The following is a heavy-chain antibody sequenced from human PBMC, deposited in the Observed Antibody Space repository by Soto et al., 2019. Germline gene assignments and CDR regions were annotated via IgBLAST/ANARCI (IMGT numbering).Heavy chain of an antibody. CDR3: ARERRWEPLLY. J-gene: IGHJ4*02. D-gene: IGHD1-26*01. V-gene: IGHV1-18*01. Sequence: QVRLVQSGPEVKKPGASVRVSCKASGYTFANYGITWVRQTSGQGLEWLGWISGYNINTHYAQNFEDRVTLTTDKSTSTVYMELRRLQSDDTAIYFCARERRWEPLLYWGQGTLVTVSP. CDR1: GYTFANYG. CDR2: ISGYNINT.